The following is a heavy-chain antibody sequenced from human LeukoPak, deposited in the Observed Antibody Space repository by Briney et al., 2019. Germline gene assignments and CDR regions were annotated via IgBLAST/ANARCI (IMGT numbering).Heavy chain of an antibody. J-gene: IGHJ4*02. D-gene: IGHD2-8*01. V-gene: IGHV4-4*02. CDR1: GGSISSSNW. CDR2: IYHSGST. CDR3: ARDLGYCTNGVCHTRFDY. Sequence: SETLSLTCAVSGGSISSSNWWSWVRQPPGKGLEWIGEIYHSGSTNYNPSLKSRVTISVDKSKNQLSLKLSSVTAADTAVYYCARDLGYCTNGVCHTRFDYWGQGTLVAVSS.